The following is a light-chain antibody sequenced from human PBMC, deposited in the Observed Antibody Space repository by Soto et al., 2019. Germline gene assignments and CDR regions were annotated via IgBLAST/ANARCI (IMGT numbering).Light chain of an antibody. Sequence: DIQMTQSPSSLSASVGDRVTISCRASQHINFFLNWYQQKPGQAPNILIFAASTLQTGVPSRFRGRASGTDFTLTIDNVQPEDSVTYFCQQSFTAPRYTFGQGTQLEIK. V-gene: IGKV1-39*01. CDR1: QHINFF. CDR2: AAS. CDR3: QQSFTAPRYT. J-gene: IGKJ2*01.